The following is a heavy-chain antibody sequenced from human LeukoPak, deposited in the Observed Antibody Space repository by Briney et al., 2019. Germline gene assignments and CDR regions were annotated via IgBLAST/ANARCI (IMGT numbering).Heavy chain of an antibody. V-gene: IGHV4-59*01. J-gene: IGHJ2*01. D-gene: IGHD4-17*01. CDR1: GGSISSYY. CDR3: ASASTVTTVGYWYFDL. CDR2: IYYSGST. Sequence: PSETLSLTCTVSGGSISSYYWSWIRQPPGKGLEWIGYIYYSGSTNYNPSLKSRVTISVDTSKNQFSLKLSSVTAADTAVYYCASASTVTTVGYWYFDLWGRGTLVTVSS.